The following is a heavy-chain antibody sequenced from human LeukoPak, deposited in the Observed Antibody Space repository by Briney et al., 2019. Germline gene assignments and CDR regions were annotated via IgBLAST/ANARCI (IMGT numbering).Heavy chain of an antibody. CDR3: ARDWGIAAATPYYFDH. J-gene: IGHJ4*02. CDR2: IYMSGST. D-gene: IGHD6-13*01. CDR1: VGSISTGNYC. V-gene: IGHV4-61*09. Sequence: PSETLSLTCTVSVGSISTGNYCYSWIRQSAGKGMEWIGNIYMSGSTRYNPSLMGRVAMSVDTLKNQFSLKIASATAADTAVYYCARDWGIAAATPYYFDHWGQGILVTVSS.